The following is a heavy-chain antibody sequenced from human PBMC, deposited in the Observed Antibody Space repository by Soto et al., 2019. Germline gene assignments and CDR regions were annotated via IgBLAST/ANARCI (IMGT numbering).Heavy chain of an antibody. CDR3: AKDQDVLRYFDWLLSFDY. CDR1: GFAFSSYA. Sequence: GGSLRLSCAASGFAFSSYAMSWVRQAPGKGLEWVSAISGSGGSTYYADSVKGRFTISRDNSKNTLYLQMNSLRAEDTAVYYCAKDQDVLRYFDWLLSFDYWGQGTRVTVSS. CDR2: ISGSGGST. D-gene: IGHD3-9*01. V-gene: IGHV3-23*01. J-gene: IGHJ4*02.